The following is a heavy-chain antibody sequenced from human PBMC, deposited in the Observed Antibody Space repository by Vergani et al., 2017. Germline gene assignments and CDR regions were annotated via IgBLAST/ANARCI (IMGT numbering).Heavy chain of an antibody. CDR1: GGSLSSSNW. Sequence: QVQLPESGPGLVKPSGTLSLTCAVSGGSLSSSNWWSWVPQPPGKGLEWIGEIYHSGSTNYNPSLKSRVTISVDKSKNQFSLKLSSVTAADTTVYYCARDADYYDSSGFQTRGAFDIWGQGTMVTVSS. J-gene: IGHJ3*02. CDR2: IYHSGST. V-gene: IGHV4-4*02. D-gene: IGHD3-22*01. CDR3: ARDADYYDSSGFQTRGAFDI.